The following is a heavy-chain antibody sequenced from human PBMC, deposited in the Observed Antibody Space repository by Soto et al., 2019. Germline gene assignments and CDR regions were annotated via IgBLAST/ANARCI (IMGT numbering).Heavy chain of an antibody. J-gene: IGHJ4*02. CDR1: GYSISTGFN. V-gene: IGHV4-38-2*02. Sequence: SETLSLTCAVSGYSISTGFNWGWIRQPPGKGLEWIGSIYHSGSTYYNLSLKSRVTIPADTSKNQISLKLISVTAADTALYYSARDWGTVFDHFDSWGQGTLVTVSS. CDR3: ARDWGTVFDHFDS. D-gene: IGHD3-16*01. CDR2: IYHSGST.